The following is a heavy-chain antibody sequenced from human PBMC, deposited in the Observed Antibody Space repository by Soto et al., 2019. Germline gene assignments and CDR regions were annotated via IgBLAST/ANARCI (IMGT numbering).Heavy chain of an antibody. CDR2: ISTFNGET. V-gene: IGHV1-18*01. CDR3: ARDVGYCSSSTCLIDH. J-gene: IGHJ4*02. CDR1: GYTFNTYG. Sequence: ASVKVSCKASGYTFNTYGISWVRQAPGQGLEWMGWISTFNGETRYAQKFQARVTVTTDTSTTTGYMELRSLRSDDTAVYYCARDVGYCSSSTCLIDHRGQGTLVTVSS. D-gene: IGHD2-2*01.